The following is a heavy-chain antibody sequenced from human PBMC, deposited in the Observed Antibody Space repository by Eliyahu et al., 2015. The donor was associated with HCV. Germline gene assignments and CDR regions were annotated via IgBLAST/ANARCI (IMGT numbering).Heavy chain of an antibody. CDR1: GFXFSSYA. J-gene: IGHJ4*02. CDR2: ISGSGGST. D-gene: IGHD3-3*01. V-gene: IGHV3-23*01. CDR3: AKSDDFWSGYLVY. Sequence: EVQLLESGGGLVQPGGSLRLSCAASGFXFSSYAMSWVRQAPGKGVEWVSAISGSGGSTYYADSVKGRFTISRDNSKNTLYLQMNSLRAEDTAVYYCAKSDDFWSGYLVYWGQGTLVTVSS.